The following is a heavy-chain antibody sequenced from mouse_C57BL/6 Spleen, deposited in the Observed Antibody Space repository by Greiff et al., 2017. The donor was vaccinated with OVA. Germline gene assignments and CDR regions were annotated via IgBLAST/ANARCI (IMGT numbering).Heavy chain of an antibody. D-gene: IGHD2-4*01. CDR1: GYTFTGYW. Sequence: QVQLQQSGAELMKPGASVKLSCKATGYTFTGYWLEWVKQRPGHGLEWIGEILPGSGSTNYNEKFKGKATFTADTSSNTAYMQLSSLTTEDSAIYYCARYGGRGYDYDKGYAMDYWGQGTSVTVSS. CDR2: ILPGSGST. V-gene: IGHV1-9*01. J-gene: IGHJ4*01. CDR3: ARYGGRGYDYDKGYAMDY.